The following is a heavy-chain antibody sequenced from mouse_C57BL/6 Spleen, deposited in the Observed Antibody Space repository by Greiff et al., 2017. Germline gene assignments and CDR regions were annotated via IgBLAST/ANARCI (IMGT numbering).Heavy chain of an antibody. J-gene: IGHJ2*01. CDR3: TRDYYGSTLDY. Sequence: QVHVKQSGAELVRPGASVTLSCKASGYTFTDYEMHWVKQTPVHGLEWIGAIDPETGGTAYNQKFKGKAILTADKSSSTAYMELRSLTSEDSAVYYCTRDYYGSTLDYWGQGTTLTVSS. CDR2: IDPETGGT. D-gene: IGHD1-1*01. CDR1: GYTFTDYE. V-gene: IGHV1-15*01.